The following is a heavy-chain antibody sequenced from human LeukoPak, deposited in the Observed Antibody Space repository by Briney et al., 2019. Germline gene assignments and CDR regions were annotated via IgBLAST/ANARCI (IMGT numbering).Heavy chain of an antibody. Sequence: SETLSLTCTVSGGSISSYYWNWIRQPPGKGLEWIGYIYYSGNTNIDPSLKSRLTISVDTSKNQFSLDLRSVTAADTAVYYCARLPGVRHCTSTSCYALDAFDIWGQGTKVTVSS. CDR1: GGSISSYY. CDR2: IYYSGNT. J-gene: IGHJ3*02. CDR3: ARLPGVRHCTSTSCYALDAFDI. D-gene: IGHD2-2*01. V-gene: IGHV4-59*01.